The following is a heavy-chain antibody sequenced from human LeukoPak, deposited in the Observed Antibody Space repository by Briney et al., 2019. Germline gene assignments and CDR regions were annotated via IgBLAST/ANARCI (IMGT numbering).Heavy chain of an antibody. Sequence: LGGSLRIPCAASGFTISSFWIYSVRHAPRERLVWVSGMKRDGSGTMYAVSMKGRFTISRDKAKNTLYLQMNSLRAEDTAVYYCARVRMGDDFNPFDYWGQGTLVTVSS. CDR1: GFTISSFW. CDR2: MKRDGSGT. D-gene: IGHD3-16*01. V-gene: IGHV3-74*03. CDR3: ARVRMGDDFNPFDY. J-gene: IGHJ4*02.